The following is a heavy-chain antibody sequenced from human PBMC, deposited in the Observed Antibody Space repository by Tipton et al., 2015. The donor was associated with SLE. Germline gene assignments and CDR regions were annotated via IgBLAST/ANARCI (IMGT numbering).Heavy chain of an antibody. CDR2: ISYSGST. CDR3: AGTPWLVRFEY. CDR1: VGSISGSNYY. V-gene: IGHV4-39*01. J-gene: IGHJ4*02. Sequence: TLSLTCTVSVGSISGSNYYWDWIRQPPGKGPEWIGYISYSGSTNYNPSVRSRVSISLDTSKNQFSLKVKSVTAADTAVYYCAGTPWLVRFEYWGQGTLVNVSP. D-gene: IGHD6-19*01.